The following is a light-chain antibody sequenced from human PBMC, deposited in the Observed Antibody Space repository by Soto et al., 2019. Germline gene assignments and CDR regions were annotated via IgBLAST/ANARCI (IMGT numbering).Light chain of an antibody. Sequence: QSALTQPASVSGSPGQSITISCTGTSTDVGGYDYVSWYQQHPGKAPQLLTYEARSRPSGVSPRFSGAKSGNTATLTISGLQAEDEADYYCGSYSSSTTPLVFGTGTKLTVL. V-gene: IGLV2-14*01. J-gene: IGLJ1*01. CDR2: EAR. CDR1: STDVGGYDY. CDR3: GSYSSSTTPLV.